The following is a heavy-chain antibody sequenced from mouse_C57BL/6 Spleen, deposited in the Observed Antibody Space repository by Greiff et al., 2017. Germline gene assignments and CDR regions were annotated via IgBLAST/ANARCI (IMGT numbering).Heavy chain of an antibody. V-gene: IGHV5-4*01. Sequence: EVMLVESGGGLVKPGGSLKLSCAASGFTFSSYAMSWVRQTPEKRLEWVATISDGGSYTYYPDNVKGRFTISRDNAKNNLYLQMSHLKSEDTAMYYCARDAAGNGVDYWGQGTSVTVSS. J-gene: IGHJ4*01. CDR2: ISDGGSYT. CDR1: GFTFSSYA. CDR3: ARDAAGNGVDY. D-gene: IGHD1-1*02.